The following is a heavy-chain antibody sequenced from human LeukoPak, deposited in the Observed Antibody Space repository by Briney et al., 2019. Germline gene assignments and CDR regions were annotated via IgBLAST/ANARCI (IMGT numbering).Heavy chain of an antibody. Sequence: PGGSLRLSCAASGFTFDNFAMAWVRQAPGKGLEWVXXXTGSATRTYYADSFKDRFTISRDDSKTTLFLQIDSLRAEDTALYYCAKVSSRITISGRLDYWGRGTLVTVSS. V-gene: IGHV3-23*01. CDR3: AKVSSRITISGRLDY. CDR2: XTGSATRT. CDR1: GFTFDNFA. J-gene: IGHJ4*02. D-gene: IGHD3-3*01.